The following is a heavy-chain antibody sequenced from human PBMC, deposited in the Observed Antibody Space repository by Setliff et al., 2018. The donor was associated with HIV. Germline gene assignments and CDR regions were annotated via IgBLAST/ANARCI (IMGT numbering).Heavy chain of an antibody. V-gene: IGHV1-18*01. J-gene: IGHJ3*02. CDR3: AADMGYGDHGRAFDN. D-gene: IGHD4-17*01. Sequence: ASVKVSCKASGYTFTNYGISWVRQAPGQGLEWMGWISGYNGDTNYAQKLQGRVTVTTDTSTSTAYMELGSLRSDDTAIYYCAADMGYGDHGRAFDNWGQGTMVTVSS. CDR1: GYTFTNYG. CDR2: ISGYNGDT.